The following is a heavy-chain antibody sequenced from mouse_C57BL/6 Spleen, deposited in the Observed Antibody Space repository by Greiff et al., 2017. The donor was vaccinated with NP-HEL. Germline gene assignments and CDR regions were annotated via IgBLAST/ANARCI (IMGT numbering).Heavy chain of an antibody. Sequence: VQLQQSGPELVKPGASVKISCKASGYTFTDYYMNWVKQSHGKSLEWIGDINPNNGGTSYNQKFKGKATLTVDKSSSTAYMELRSLTSEDSAVYYCASFTTVAYAMDYWGQGTSVTVSS. CDR2: INPNNGGT. V-gene: IGHV1-26*01. J-gene: IGHJ4*01. CDR1: GYTFTDYY. D-gene: IGHD1-1*01. CDR3: ASFTTVAYAMDY.